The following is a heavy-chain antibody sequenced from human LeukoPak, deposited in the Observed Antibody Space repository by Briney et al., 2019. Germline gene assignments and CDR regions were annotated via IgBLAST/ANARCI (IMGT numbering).Heavy chain of an antibody. Sequence: GASVKVSCKASGYTFTSYYMHWVRQAPGQGLEWMGIINPSGGSKSYAQKFQGRVTMTRDTSTSTVYMELSSLRSEDTAVYYCAREDVLLWFGELSSVTNNNWFDPWGQGTLVTVSS. CDR3: AREDVLLWFGELSSVTNNNWFDP. V-gene: IGHV1-46*01. CDR1: GYTFTSYY. J-gene: IGHJ5*02. CDR2: INPSGGSK. D-gene: IGHD3-10*01.